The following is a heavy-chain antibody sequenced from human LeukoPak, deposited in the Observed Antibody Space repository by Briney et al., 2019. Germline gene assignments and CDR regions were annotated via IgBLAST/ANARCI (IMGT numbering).Heavy chain of an antibody. J-gene: IGHJ4*02. CDR2: IIPILGIA. CDR3: ARVSTAPPYYFDY. CDR1: GGTFSSYA. Sequence: GASVKVSCKASGGTFSSYAISWVRQAPGQGLEWTGRIIPILGIANYAQKFQGRVTITADKSTSTAYMELSSLRSEDTAVYYCARVSTAPPYYFDYWGQGTLVTVSS. D-gene: IGHD5-18*01. V-gene: IGHV1-69*04.